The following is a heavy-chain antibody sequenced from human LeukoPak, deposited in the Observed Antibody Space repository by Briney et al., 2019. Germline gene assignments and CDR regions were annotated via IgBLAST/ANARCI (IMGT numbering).Heavy chain of an antibody. D-gene: IGHD3-22*01. J-gene: IGHJ3*02. CDR2: IYYDGSDK. CDR3: ARGGFNDKGAFDM. Sequence: GGSLRLSCAASRFTFGQYGMHWVRQAPGKGLEWVSVIYYDGSDKYYADSVRGRFSISRDNSKNTLYLEMNSLRVEDTAVYYCARGGFNDKGAFDMWGQGTMVTVSS. CDR1: RFTFGQYG. V-gene: IGHV3-33*01.